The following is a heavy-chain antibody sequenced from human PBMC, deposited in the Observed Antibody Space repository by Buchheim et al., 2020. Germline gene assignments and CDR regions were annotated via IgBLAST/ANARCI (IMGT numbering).Heavy chain of an antibody. CDR1: GFTFSSYS. Sequence: EVQLVESGGGLVKPGGSLRLSCAASGFTFSSYSMNWVRQAPGKGLEWVSYISSSSSTIYYADSVKGRFTISRDNAKNSLYLQMNSLRDEDTAVYYCARATYGDCSSTSCYFWAYYFDYWGQGTL. J-gene: IGHJ4*02. CDR3: ARATYGDCSSTSCYFWAYYFDY. D-gene: IGHD2-2*01. CDR2: ISSSSSTI. V-gene: IGHV3-48*02.